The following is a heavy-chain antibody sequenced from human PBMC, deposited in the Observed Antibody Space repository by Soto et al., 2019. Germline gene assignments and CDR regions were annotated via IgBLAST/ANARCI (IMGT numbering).Heavy chain of an antibody. J-gene: IGHJ4*02. V-gene: IGHV4-30-2*01. CDR3: ARVAYYYDSSGYYEAPFDY. CDR2: IYHSGSA. CDR1: GGSISSGGYS. Sequence: SETLSLTCAVSGGSISSGGYSRSWIRQPPGKGLEWIGYIYHSGSAYYNPSLKSRVTISVDRSKNQFSLKLSSVTAADTAVYYCARVAYYYDSSGYYEAPFDYWGQGTLVTVSS. D-gene: IGHD3-22*01.